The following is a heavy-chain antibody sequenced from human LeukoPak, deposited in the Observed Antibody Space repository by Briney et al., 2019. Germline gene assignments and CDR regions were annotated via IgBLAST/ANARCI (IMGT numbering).Heavy chain of an antibody. J-gene: IGHJ5*02. CDR2: IYYGGST. V-gene: IGHV4-59*01. CDR1: GGSLSRYY. Sequence: SETLSLTCTVSGGSLSRYYWSWIRQPPGKGLEWIGYIYYGGSTNYNPSLQSRVTISVDTSKNQFSLKLSSVTAADTAVYYCARYSYDILTGYPKGWFDPWGQGTLVTVSS. D-gene: IGHD3-9*01. CDR3: ARYSYDILTGYPKGWFDP.